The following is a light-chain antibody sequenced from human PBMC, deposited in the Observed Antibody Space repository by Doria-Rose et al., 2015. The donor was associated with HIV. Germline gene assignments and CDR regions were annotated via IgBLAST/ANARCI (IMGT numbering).Light chain of an antibody. V-gene: IGLV1-44*01. J-gene: IGLJ2*01. CDR1: YSNIGSNT. Sequence: QSVLTQPPSASGTPGQRVTISCSGSYSNIGSNTVNWYHQLPGTAPKLLIYGNRQRPSGTPDRFSGSKSGTSASLAISGLQFDDEADYYCAAWDDSLNGVVFGGGTKLTVL. CDR3: AAWDDSLNGVV. CDR2: GNR.